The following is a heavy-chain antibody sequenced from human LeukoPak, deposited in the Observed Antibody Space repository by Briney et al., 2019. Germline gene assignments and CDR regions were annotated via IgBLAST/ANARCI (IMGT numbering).Heavy chain of an antibody. Sequence: PGGSLRLSCTGSGFPFSSCGMHWVRQTPGRGLEWVAFMRYDGKTEYYADSVKGRFTIAREDSHSTVHLHMKDLRPDDAAVYFCAKDLNTVVMQYFDYWGQGTLVSVSS. D-gene: IGHD2-21*01. CDR1: GFPFSSCG. V-gene: IGHV3-30*02. CDR3: AKDLNTVVMQYFDY. CDR2: MRYDGKTE. J-gene: IGHJ4*02.